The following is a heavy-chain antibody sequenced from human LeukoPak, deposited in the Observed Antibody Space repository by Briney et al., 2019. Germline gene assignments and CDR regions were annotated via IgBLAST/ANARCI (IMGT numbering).Heavy chain of an antibody. J-gene: IGHJ4*02. D-gene: IGHD6-13*01. Sequence: PGGSLRLSCAASGFTFDDYGMSWVRQAPGKGLEWVSYISSSSSTIYYADSVKGRFTISRDNAKNSLYLQMNSLKAEDTAVYYCARVRGRPIRAAEYYFDYWGQGTLVTVSS. CDR2: ISSSSSTI. CDR3: ARVRGRPIRAAEYYFDY. CDR1: GFTFDDYG. V-gene: IGHV3-48*01.